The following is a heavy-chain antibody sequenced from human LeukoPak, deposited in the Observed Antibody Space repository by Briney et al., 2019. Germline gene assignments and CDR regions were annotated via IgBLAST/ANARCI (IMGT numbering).Heavy chain of an antibody. D-gene: IGHD2-8*02. CDR3: ARRGTGGRSFDI. CDR2: ISYSGST. V-gene: IGHV4-61*01. Sequence: PSETLSLTCTVSGGSVSSGSYSWTWIRQPPGQGLEWIGYISYSGSTNFNPSLKSRVTISVDTSKNQFSLNLSSVTAADTAVYYCARRGTGGRSFDIWGQGTMVTVSS. CDR1: GGSVSSGSYS. J-gene: IGHJ3*02.